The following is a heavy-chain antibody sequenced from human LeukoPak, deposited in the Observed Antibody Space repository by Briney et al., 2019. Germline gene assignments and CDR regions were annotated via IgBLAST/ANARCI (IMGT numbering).Heavy chain of an antibody. CDR2: VFYSGST. J-gene: IGHJ5*02. CDR3: ARGDCFGGSCYSSWFDP. D-gene: IGHD2-21*01. V-gene: IGHV4-30-4*01. CDR1: GGSISSDDYY. Sequence: SETLSLTCTVSGGSISSDDYYWSWIRQPPGKGLEWIGYVFYSGSTYYNPSLKSRVTISVDRSKNQFSLKLSSVTAADTAVYYCARGDCFGGSCYSSWFDPWGQGSVVTVSS.